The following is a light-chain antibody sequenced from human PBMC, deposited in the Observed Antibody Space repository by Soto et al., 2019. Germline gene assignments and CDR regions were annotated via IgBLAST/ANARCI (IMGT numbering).Light chain of an antibody. Sequence: EPVLTQSPGTLSLSPGERATLSCRATESVSSGYLAWYQQKPGQAPRLLIYGASNRATGIPDRFSGSGSGTDFTLTISRLEPEDFAIYYCQMYGSSFRTFGQGTKVDI. CDR3: QMYGSSFRT. V-gene: IGKV3-20*01. CDR2: GAS. CDR1: ESVSSGY. J-gene: IGKJ1*01.